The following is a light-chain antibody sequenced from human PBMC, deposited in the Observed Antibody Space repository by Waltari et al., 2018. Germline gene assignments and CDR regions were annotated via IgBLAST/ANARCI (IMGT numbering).Light chain of an antibody. V-gene: IGKV4-1*01. J-gene: IGKJ4*01. CDR1: QTALYNSNNKNY. CDR3: QQYYSTPT. Sequence: DIVMTQSPDSLAVSLDERATSNCKSSQTALYNSNNKNYLAGYQQKPGQLPTLFIYWSSTRESGVPDRFSGSGSGTDFTLTISSLQAEDVAVYYCQQYYSTPTFGGGTKVEIK. CDR2: WSS.